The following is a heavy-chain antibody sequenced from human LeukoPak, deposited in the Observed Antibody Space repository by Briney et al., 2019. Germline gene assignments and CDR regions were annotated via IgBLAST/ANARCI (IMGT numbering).Heavy chain of an antibody. Sequence: PSETLSLTCTVSGGSISSSDYYWSWIRQHPGKGLEWIGYIYYSGRTYYNTSLRSRLTISVDTSKKQVFLRLNSVAAADTAVYYCARAVKTYYGSGSYYFDYWGQGTLVTISS. D-gene: IGHD3-10*01. CDR1: GGSISSSDYY. CDR3: ARAVKTYYGSGSYYFDY. CDR2: IYYSGRT. V-gene: IGHV4-30-4*01. J-gene: IGHJ4*02.